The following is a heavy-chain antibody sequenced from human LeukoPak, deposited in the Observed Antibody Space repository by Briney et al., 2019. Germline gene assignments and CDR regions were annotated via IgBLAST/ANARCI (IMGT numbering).Heavy chain of an antibody. J-gene: IGHJ3*02. CDR1: GYTFTSYD. CDR2: MNPNSGNT. Sequence: RASVRVSCKASGYTFTSYDINWVRQATGQGLEWMGWMNPNSGNTGYAQKFQGRVTMTRNTSISTAYMELSSLRSEDTAVYYCARVDGSESDAFDIWGQGTMVTVSS. D-gene: IGHD3-10*01. V-gene: IGHV1-8*01. CDR3: ARVDGSESDAFDI.